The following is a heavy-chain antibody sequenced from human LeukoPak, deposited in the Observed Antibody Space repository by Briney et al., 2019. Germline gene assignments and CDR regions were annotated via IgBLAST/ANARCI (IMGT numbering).Heavy chain of an antibody. Sequence: ASVKVSCKAPGYTFTSYGISWVRQAPGQGLEWMGWTSAYNGNTNYAQKLQGRVTMTTDTSTSTAYMELRSLRSDDTAVYYCARTIVGATLDDAFDIWGQGTMVTVSS. CDR1: GYTFTSYG. V-gene: IGHV1-18*01. D-gene: IGHD1-26*01. J-gene: IGHJ3*02. CDR2: TSAYNGNT. CDR3: ARTIVGATLDDAFDI.